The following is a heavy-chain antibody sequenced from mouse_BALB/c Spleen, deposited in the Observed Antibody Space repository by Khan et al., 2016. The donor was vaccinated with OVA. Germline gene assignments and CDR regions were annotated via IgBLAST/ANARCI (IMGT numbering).Heavy chain of an antibody. Sequence: QVQLKESGPCLVAPSQSLSITCTLSGFSLTNYGLHWVRQPPGKGLEWLVVIWSDGSTTYNSALKSRLTITKDNSKSQVFLKMNSLQTDDTAMYFCARQPYYHYNIMDYWGQGTSVTVSS. V-gene: IGHV2-6-1*01. J-gene: IGHJ4*01. CDR2: IWSDGST. CDR1: GFSLTNYG. D-gene: IGHD2-10*01. CDR3: ARQPYYHYNIMDY.